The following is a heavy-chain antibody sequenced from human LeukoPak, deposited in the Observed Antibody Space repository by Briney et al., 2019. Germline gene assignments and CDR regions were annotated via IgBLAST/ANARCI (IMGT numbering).Heavy chain of an antibody. CDR2: IFYSGST. D-gene: IGHD4-17*01. V-gene: IGHV4-31*03. J-gene: IGHJ4*02. Sequence: SETLSLTCTVSGGSISGGGYYWSWIRQHPGKGLEWIGYIFYSGSTYYNPSLKSRVTISVDTSKNQFSLKLSSVTAADTAVYYCARLIYGDYVVIDYWGQGTLVTVSS. CDR3: ARLIYGDYVVIDY. CDR1: GGSISGGGYY.